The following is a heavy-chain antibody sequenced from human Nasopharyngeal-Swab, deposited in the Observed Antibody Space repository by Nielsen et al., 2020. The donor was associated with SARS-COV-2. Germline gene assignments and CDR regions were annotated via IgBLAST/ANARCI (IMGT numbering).Heavy chain of an antibody. V-gene: IGHV1-3*01. Sequence: WVRQAPGQGLEWMGWINAGNGNTKYSQKFQGRVTITRDTSASTAYMELSSLRSEDTAVYYCARAGMGRGFDYWGQGTLVTVSS. D-gene: IGHD3-10*01. J-gene: IGHJ4*02. CDR3: ARAGMGRGFDY. CDR2: INAGNGNT.